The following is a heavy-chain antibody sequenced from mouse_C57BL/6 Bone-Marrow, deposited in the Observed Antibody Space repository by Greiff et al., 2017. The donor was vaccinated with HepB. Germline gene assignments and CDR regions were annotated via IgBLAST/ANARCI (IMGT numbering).Heavy chain of an antibody. J-gene: IGHJ3*01. CDR2: ISYDGSN. CDR1: GYSITSGYY. CDR3: ARDVRGFAY. V-gene: IGHV3-6*01. Sequence: EVKLQESGPGLVKPSQSLSLTCSVTGYSITSGYYWNWIRQFPGNKLEWMGYISYDGSNNYNPSLKNRISITRDTSKNQFFLKLNSVTTEDTATYYCARDVRGFAYWGQGTLVTVSA.